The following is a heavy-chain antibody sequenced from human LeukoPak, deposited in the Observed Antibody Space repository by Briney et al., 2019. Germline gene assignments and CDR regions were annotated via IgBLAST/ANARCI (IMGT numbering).Heavy chain of an antibody. CDR3: ASYYASGVSAYNYYGMDV. CDR2: MSHNRGT. D-gene: IGHD3-10*01. J-gene: IGHJ6*04. V-gene: IGHV4-38-2*01. CDR1: GGSISTNH. Sequence: SETLSLTCVVSGGSISTNHWSWIRQPPGKGLEWIGSMSHNRGTYYNPSLKSRVTISMDTSKNQFSLRLSSVTAADTAVYYCASYYASGVSAYNYYGMDVWGRGTTVTVSS.